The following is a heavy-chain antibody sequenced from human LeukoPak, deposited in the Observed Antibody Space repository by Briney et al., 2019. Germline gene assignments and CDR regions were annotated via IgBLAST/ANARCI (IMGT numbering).Heavy chain of an antibody. CDR3: ARDSELTVSGSYYND. Sequence: SETLSLTCTVSGGSISSYYWSWIRQPPGKGLEWIGYIYYSGSTNYNPSLKSRVTISVDTSKNQFSLKLSSVTAADTAVYYCARDSELTVSGSYYNDWGQGTLVTVSS. CDR1: GGSISSYY. CDR2: IYYSGST. V-gene: IGHV4-59*01. D-gene: IGHD3-10*01. J-gene: IGHJ4*02.